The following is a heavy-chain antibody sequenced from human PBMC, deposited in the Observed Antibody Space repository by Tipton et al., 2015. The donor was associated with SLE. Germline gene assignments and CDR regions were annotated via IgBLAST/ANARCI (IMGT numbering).Heavy chain of an antibody. V-gene: IGHV3-33*01. CDR3: ARAGGGDSNWFDP. CDR2: IRYDGSNI. J-gene: IGHJ5*02. CDR1: GFTFSNYG. D-gene: IGHD2-21*01. Sequence: SLRLSCAASGFTFSNYGMQWVRQVPGKGLEWVAVIRYDGSNIYYAESVKGRFTISRDNSKNTLFLHLNSLSVEDTAMYYCARAGGGDSNWFDPWGQGTLVTVSS.